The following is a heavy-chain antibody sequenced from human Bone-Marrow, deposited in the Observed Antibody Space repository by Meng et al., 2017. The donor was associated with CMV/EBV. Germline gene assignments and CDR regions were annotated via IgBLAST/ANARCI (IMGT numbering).Heavy chain of an antibody. D-gene: IGHD1/OR15-1a*01. CDR3: VRSNNFEY. CDR2: ISSSSSYI. V-gene: IGHV3-21*01. CDR1: GFTFSSYA. Sequence: GGSMRLSCAASGFTFSSYAMSWVRQAPGKGLEWVSSISSSSSYIYYADSVKGRFTISRDNAKDSLYLQMTSLRAEDTAVYFCVRSNNFEYWGQGARVTGSS. J-gene: IGHJ4*02.